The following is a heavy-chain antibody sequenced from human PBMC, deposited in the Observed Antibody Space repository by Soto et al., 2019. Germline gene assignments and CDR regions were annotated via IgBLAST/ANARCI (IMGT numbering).Heavy chain of an antibody. V-gene: IGHV3-21*01. D-gene: IGHD3-22*01. CDR1: GFTFSSYS. Sequence: PGWSLRLSCAASGFTFSSYSMNWVRQAPGKGLEWVSSISSSSSYIYYADSVKGRFTISRDNAKNSLYRQMNSLRAEETAVYYFASAQYYDSSGLCIDVCGQGTTVTVS. CDR3: ASAQYYDSSGLCIDV. J-gene: IGHJ6*02. CDR2: ISSSSSYI.